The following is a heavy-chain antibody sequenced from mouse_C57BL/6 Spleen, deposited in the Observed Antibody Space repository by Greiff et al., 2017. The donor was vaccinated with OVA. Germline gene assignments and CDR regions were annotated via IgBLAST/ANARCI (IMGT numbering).Heavy chain of an antibody. CDR1: GFTFSNYW. Sequence: EVKVEESGGGLVQPGGSMKLSCVASGFTFSNYWMNWVRQSPEKGLEWVAQIRLKSDNYATHYAESVKGRFTISRDDSKSSVYLQMNNLRAEDTGIYYCTIYYFDVWGTGTTVTVSS. CDR3: TIYYFDV. CDR2: IRLKSDNYAT. V-gene: IGHV6-3*01. D-gene: IGHD1-1*01. J-gene: IGHJ1*03.